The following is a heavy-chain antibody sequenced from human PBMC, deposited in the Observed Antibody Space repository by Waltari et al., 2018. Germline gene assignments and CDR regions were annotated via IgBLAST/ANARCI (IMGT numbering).Heavy chain of an antibody. V-gene: IGHV4-34*01. CDR1: GGSFTTNY. CDR2: IYHTGSH. Sequence: QVQLKQWGAGLLKISETLSRTCELSGGSFTTNYWSWSRQSPGKGLEWIGEIYHTGSHNYNPSRQNRVTISVDRSKSLFSLEVTSITAADAAIYYCARVKSGFDSWGQGTVVTVSS. J-gene: IGHJ4*02. CDR3: ARVKSGFDS.